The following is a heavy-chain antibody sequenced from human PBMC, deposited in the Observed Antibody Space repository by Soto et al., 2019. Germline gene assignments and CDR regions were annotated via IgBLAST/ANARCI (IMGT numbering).Heavy chain of an antibody. Sequence: SETLSLTCAVSGGSISSSNWWSWIRQPPGKGLEWIGEIYHSGSTNYNPSLKSRVTISVDKSKNQFSLKLSSVTAADTAVYYCARVSIAAAGTAFYYGMDVWGQGTTVTVSS. J-gene: IGHJ6*02. CDR2: IYHSGST. CDR3: ARVSIAAAGTAFYYGMDV. V-gene: IGHV4-4*02. D-gene: IGHD6-13*01. CDR1: GGSISSSNW.